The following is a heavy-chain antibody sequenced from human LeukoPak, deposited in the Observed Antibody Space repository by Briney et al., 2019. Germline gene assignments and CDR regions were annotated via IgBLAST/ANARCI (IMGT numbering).Heavy chain of an antibody. CDR2: INPSGGST. CDR1: GYTFTSYY. V-gene: IGHV1-46*01. CDR3: ARGADFWSTYDAFDI. J-gene: IGHJ3*02. D-gene: IGHD3-3*01. Sequence: ASVKVSCKASGYTFTSYYMHWVRQAPGQGLEWMGIINPSGGSTSYAQKFQGRVTMTRDMSTSTVYMELSRLRSEDTAVYYCARGADFWSTYDAFDIWGQGTMVTVSS.